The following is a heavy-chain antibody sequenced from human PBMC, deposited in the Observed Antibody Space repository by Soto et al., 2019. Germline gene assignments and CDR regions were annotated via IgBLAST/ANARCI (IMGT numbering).Heavy chain of an antibody. CDR1: GYSIGSGYY. V-gene: IGHV4-38-2*01. CDR2: IYHAGSV. CDR3: ARAFDYYGMDV. Sequence: SETLSLTCAVSGYSIGSGYYWAWIRQSPGKGLEWIGSIYHAGSVYYNPSLNGRVALSMDTSKNHFSLKLTSVTAADTAVYYCARAFDYYGMDVWGQGTTVTVS. J-gene: IGHJ6*02.